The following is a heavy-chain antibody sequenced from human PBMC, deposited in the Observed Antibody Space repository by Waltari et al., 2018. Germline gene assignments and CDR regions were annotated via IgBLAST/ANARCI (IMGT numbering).Heavy chain of an antibody. J-gene: IGHJ5*02. Sequence: EIRLLQSGAEVKKPGATVKISCKASGNSLSDNYIHWVQQVPGKGLEWIGRIDPEDGETIYAEKCEDRLTLTADLATETAYLELSRLSSDDTATYYCARRSGHCDGTTCSAGWFDPWGQGTLVKVSS. CDR2: IDPEDGET. CDR1: GNSLSDNY. D-gene: IGHD2-2*01. V-gene: IGHV1-69-2*01. CDR3: ARRSGHCDGTTCSAGWFDP.